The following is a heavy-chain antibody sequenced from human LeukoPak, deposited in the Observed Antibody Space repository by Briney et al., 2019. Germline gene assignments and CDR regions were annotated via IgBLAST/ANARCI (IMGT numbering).Heavy chain of an antibody. CDR3: AKVAHTAMVYFDY. D-gene: IGHD5-18*01. V-gene: IGHV3-30*02. Sequence: GGSLRLSCAASGFTFSSYGMHWVRQAPGKGLEWVAFIRYDGSNKYYADSVRGRFTISRDNSKNTLYLQMNSLRAEDTAVYYCAKVAHTAMVYFDYWGQGTLVTVSS. CDR1: GFTFSSYG. J-gene: IGHJ4*02. CDR2: IRYDGSNK.